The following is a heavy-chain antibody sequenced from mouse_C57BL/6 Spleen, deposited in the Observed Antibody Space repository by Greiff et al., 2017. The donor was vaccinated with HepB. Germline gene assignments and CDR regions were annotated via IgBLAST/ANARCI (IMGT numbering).Heavy chain of an antibody. D-gene: IGHD1-1*01. CDR3: ARVGFITTVVPDY. J-gene: IGHJ2*01. V-gene: IGHV5-16*01. CDR2: INYDGSST. Sequence: EVMLVESEGGLVQPGGSMKLSCTASGFTFSDYYMAWVRQVPEKGLEWVANINYDGSSTYYLDSLKSRFIISRDNAKNILYLQMSSLKSEDTATYYCARVGFITTVVPDYWGQGTTLTVSS. CDR1: GFTFSDYY.